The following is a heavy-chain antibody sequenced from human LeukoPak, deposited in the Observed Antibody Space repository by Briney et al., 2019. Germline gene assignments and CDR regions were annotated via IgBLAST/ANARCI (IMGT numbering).Heavy chain of an antibody. CDR1: GFTFNNYW. Sequence: GGSLRLSCAASGFTFNNYWMHWVRHTPGKGLVWVSRVDGDGTATSYADSVKGRFTISRDNAKNTLYLQMNSLRVEDTAVYYCATVFEGWGQGTLVTVSS. D-gene: IGHD3-16*01. CDR2: VDGDGTAT. J-gene: IGHJ4*02. V-gene: IGHV3-74*01. CDR3: ATVFEG.